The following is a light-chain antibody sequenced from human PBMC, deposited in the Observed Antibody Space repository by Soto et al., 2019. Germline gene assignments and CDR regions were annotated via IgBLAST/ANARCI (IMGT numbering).Light chain of an antibody. CDR3: TSYAVSNSHV. V-gene: IGLV2-8*01. CDR1: SSDVGSYNF. CDR2: EVT. J-gene: IGLJ1*01. Sequence: QSALTQPPSASGSPGQSVTISCTGTSSDVGSYNFVSWYQQYPGKAPKLLIYEVTKRPSGVPDRFSGYKSGNTASLTVSGLQAEDEADYYCTSYAVSNSHVFGTGTKVTVL.